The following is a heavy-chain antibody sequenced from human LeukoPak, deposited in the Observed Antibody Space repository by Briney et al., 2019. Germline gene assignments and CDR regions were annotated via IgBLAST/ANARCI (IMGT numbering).Heavy chain of an antibody. V-gene: IGHV4-59*01. J-gene: IGHJ4*02. CDR1: GGSINSYY. Sequence: SETLSLTCTVSGGSINSYYWSWIRQPPGKGLEWIGYIYYSGSTNYNTSLKSRVTISVDTSKNQFSLKLSSVTAADTAVYYCASGADSSGYPLNFDYWGQGTLVTVSS. CDR3: ASGADSSGYPLNFDY. D-gene: IGHD3-22*01. CDR2: IYYSGST.